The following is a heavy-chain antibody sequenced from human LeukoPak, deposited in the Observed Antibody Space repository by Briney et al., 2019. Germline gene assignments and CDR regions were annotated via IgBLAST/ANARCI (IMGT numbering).Heavy chain of an antibody. CDR3: ARVEGYSSGGSCYRRPPGDY. J-gene: IGHJ4*02. V-gene: IGHV1-8*01. Sequence: GASVKVSCKASGYTFTSYDINWVRQATGQGLEWMGWMNPNSGNTGYAQKIQGRVTMTRNTSISTAYMELSSLRADDTAVYYCARVEGYSSGGSCYRRPPGDYWGQGTLVTVSS. CDR2: MNPNSGNT. D-gene: IGHD2-15*01. CDR1: GYTFTSYD.